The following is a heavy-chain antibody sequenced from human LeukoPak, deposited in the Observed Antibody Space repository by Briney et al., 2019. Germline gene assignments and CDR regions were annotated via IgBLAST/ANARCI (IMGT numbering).Heavy chain of an antibody. J-gene: IGHJ4*02. D-gene: IGHD2-15*01. CDR3: AKGVVVAAKTYYFDY. V-gene: IGHV3-30*02. CDR1: GFTFSSYG. CDR2: IRYDGSNK. Sequence: GGSLRLSCAASGFTFSSYGMHWVRQAPGKGLEWVAFIRYDGSNKYYADSVKDRFTISRDNSKNTLYLQMNSLRAEDTAVYYCAKGVVVAAKTYYFDYWGQGTLVTVSS.